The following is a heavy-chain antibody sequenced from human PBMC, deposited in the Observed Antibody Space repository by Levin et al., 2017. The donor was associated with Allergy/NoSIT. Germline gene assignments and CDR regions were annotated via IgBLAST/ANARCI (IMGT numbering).Heavy chain of an antibody. Sequence: ASVKVSCKASGYTFTSYYMHWVRQAPGQGLEWMGIINPGHGGATYAQRFQGRVIVSSDTSTTTIYMELSSLTSEDTAVYYCAKESDSFDIWGQGTTVTVSS. CDR1: GYTFTSYY. J-gene: IGHJ3*02. CDR2: INPGHGGA. CDR3: AKESDSFDI. V-gene: IGHV1-46*01.